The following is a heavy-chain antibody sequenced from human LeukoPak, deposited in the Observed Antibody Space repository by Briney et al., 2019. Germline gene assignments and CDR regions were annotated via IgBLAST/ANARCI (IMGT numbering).Heavy chain of an antibody. V-gene: IGHV3-15*01. J-gene: IGHJ4*02. Sequence: PGGSLRLSCAASGFSIENDWMSWVRQAPGEGLEWVGRVKSYNAGGTTHYAAPVKGRFIISRDDSKNMLYLQMDSLKTEDTAVYYCTLIQGWGAGSYFLDYWGQGALVTVSS. CDR3: TLIQGWGAGSYFLDY. CDR1: GFSIENDW. CDR2: VKSYNAGGTT. D-gene: IGHD3-10*01.